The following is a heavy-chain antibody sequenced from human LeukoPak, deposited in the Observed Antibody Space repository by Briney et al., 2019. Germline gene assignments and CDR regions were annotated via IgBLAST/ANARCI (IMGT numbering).Heavy chain of an antibody. J-gene: IGHJ4*02. V-gene: IGHV1-8*01. CDR2: MNPNSGNT. Sequence: GASVKVSCKASGYTLTSYDINWVRQATGQGLKWMGWMNPNSGNTGYAQKFQGRVTMTRNTSISTAYMELSSLRSEDTAVYYCARGSPPTGFDYWGQGTLVTVSS. CDR3: ARGSPPTGFDY. CDR1: GYTLTSYD. D-gene: IGHD3-10*01.